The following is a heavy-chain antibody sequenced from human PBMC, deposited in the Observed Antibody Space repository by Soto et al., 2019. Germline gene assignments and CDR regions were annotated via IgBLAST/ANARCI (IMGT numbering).Heavy chain of an antibody. Sequence: ASVKVSCKASGYTFTGYYMHWVRQAPGQGLEWMGWINPNSGGTNYAQKFQGWVTMTRDTSISTAYMELSRLRSDDTAVYYCARDGAARVAAHDYYYYGLDVWGQGTTVTVSS. CDR3: ARDGAARVAAHDYYYYGLDV. CDR2: INPNSGGT. J-gene: IGHJ6*02. D-gene: IGHD2-15*01. V-gene: IGHV1-2*04. CDR1: GYTFTGYY.